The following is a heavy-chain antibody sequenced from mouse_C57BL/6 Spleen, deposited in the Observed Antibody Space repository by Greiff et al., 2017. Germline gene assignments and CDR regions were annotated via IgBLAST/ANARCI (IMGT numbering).Heavy chain of an antibody. CDR1: GYTFTSYW. J-gene: IGHJ3*01. D-gene: IGHD1-1*01. CDR3: ARAANYYGSSYAWFAY. Sequence: QVQLQQPGAELVMPGASVKLSCKASGYTFTSYWMHWVKQRPGQGLEWIGEIDPSDSYTNYNQKFKGKSTLTVDKSSSTAYMQLSSLPSEDSAVYYCARAANYYGSSYAWFAYWGQVTLVTVSA. V-gene: IGHV1-69*01. CDR2: IDPSDSYT.